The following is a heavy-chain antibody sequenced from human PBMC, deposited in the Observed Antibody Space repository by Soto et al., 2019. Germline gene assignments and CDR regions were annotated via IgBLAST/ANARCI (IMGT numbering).Heavy chain of an antibody. J-gene: IGHJ4*02. CDR1: GGSLSGYY. V-gene: IGHV4-34*01. D-gene: IGHD4-17*01. CDR3: ARGSNPIYVDYIRFGY. CDR2: INHVGST. Sequence: QVQLQQWGAGLLKPSETLSLTCAVYGGSLSGYYWSWIRQPPGKGLEWIGEINHVGSTNYNPTHKIRVTITVDTSMNPLSLKLSSVTAADTAVYYCARGSNPIYVDYIRFGYWGQGTLVTISS.